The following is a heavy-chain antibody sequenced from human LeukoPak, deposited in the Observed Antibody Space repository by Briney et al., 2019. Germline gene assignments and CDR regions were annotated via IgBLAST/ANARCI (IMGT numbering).Heavy chain of an antibody. CDR1: DASVTTYS. CDR2: VYFSGAT. V-gene: IGHV4-4*07. CDR3: ARDHYGSGSYKVYFDY. Sequence: SETLSLTCTVSDASVTTYSWSWLRQPAGKGLEWIGGVYFSGATKFNPSLKSRVTISADTSKNQFSLKLPSVTAADTAVYYCARDHYGSGSYKVYFDYWGHGIQVTVSS. J-gene: IGHJ4*01. D-gene: IGHD3-10*01.